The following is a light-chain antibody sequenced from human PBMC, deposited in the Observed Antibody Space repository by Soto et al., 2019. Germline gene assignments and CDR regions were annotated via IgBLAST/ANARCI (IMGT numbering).Light chain of an antibody. CDR3: CSYAGSSTWV. CDR1: SSDVGSYNL. V-gene: IGLV2-23*02. Sequence: SALTQPASVSGSPGQSITLSCTGTSSDVGSYNLVSWYQQHPGKAPKLMIYEVSKRPSGVSNRFSGSKSGNTASLTISGLQAEDEADYYCCSYAGSSTWVFGGGTKVTVL. CDR2: EVS. J-gene: IGLJ3*02.